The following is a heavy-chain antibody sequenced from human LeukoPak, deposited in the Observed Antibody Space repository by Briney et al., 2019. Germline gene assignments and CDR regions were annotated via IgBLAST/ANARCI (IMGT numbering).Heavy chain of an antibody. D-gene: IGHD6-13*01. V-gene: IGHV3-21*01. CDR2: ISSSSSYI. CDR3: ARDSSRWYGYLYYYYMDV. J-gene: IGHJ6*03. Sequence: PGGSLRLSCAASGFTFSSYSMNWVRQAPGKGLEWVSSISSSSSYIYYADSVKGRFTISRDNAKNSLYLQMNSLRAEDTAVYYCARDSSRWYGYLYYYYMDVWGKGTTVTVSS. CDR1: GFTFSSYS.